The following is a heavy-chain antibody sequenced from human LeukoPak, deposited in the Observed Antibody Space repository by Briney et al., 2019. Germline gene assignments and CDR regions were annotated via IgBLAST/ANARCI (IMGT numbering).Heavy chain of an antibody. V-gene: IGHV3-30-3*01. J-gene: IGHJ4*02. Sequence: GGSLRLSCAASGFTFSSYAMHWVRQAPGKGLEWVAVISYDGSNKYYADSVKGRFTISRDNSKNTLYLQMNSLRAEDTAVYYCARVYTFGPDYWGQGTLVTVSS. CDR2: ISYDGSNK. CDR1: GFTFSSYA. CDR3: ARVYTFGPDY. D-gene: IGHD3-3*01.